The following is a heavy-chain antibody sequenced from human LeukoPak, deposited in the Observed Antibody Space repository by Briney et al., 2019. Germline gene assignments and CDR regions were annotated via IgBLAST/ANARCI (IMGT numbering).Heavy chain of an antibody. Sequence: PSETLSLTCAVYGGSFSGNYWSWIRQPPGKGLEWIGEINHSGSTNYNPSLKSRVTISVDTSKNHFSLKLSSVTAADTAVYYCARLRVWYDFWSGPSDAFDIWGQGTMVTVCS. CDR3: ARLRVWYDFWSGPSDAFDI. CDR1: GGSFSGNY. D-gene: IGHD3-3*01. CDR2: INHSGST. V-gene: IGHV4-34*01. J-gene: IGHJ3*02.